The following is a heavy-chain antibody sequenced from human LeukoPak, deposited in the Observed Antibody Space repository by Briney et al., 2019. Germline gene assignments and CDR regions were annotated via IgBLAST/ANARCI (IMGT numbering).Heavy chain of an antibody. Sequence: QPGGSLRLSCAASGLTFNNYGMHWVRHAPGKGPEWVAFILYDGSNKYYADSVKGRFTISRDNSKNTPYLQMNSLRAEDTAVYYCAKDEYYYGSVTSTFDFWAKGQWSPSLQ. CDR2: ILYDGSNK. CDR1: GLTFNNYG. V-gene: IGHV3-30*02. CDR3: AKDEYYYGSVTSTFDF. J-gene: IGHJ3*01. D-gene: IGHD3-10*01.